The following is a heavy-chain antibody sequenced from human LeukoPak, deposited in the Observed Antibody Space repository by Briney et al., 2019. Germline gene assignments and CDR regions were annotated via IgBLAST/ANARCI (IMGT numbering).Heavy chain of an antibody. CDR2: IYYSGTT. CDR1: GGSISSYY. J-gene: IGHJ4*02. V-gene: IGHV4-59*01. Sequence: SETLSLTCTVSGGSISSYYWSWLRQPPGKGLEWIGYIYYSGTTNYNPSLKSRVTISVDTSKNQFSLKLSSVTAADTAVYYCARGVYIAAAQYGYWGQGTLVTVSS. CDR3: ARGVYIAAAQYGY. D-gene: IGHD6-13*01.